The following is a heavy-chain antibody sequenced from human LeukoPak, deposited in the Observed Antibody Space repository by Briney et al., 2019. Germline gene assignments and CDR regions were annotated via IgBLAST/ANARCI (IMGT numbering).Heavy chain of an antibody. V-gene: IGHV3-30*03. D-gene: IGHD6-19*01. CDR3: ARAGRQWVVGYFDY. CDR1: GFTFSSYG. Sequence: GRSLRLSCAASGFTFSSYGMHWVRQAPGKGLDWVAVISYDGSNKYADSVKGRFTISRDNSKNTLYLQMNSLRAEDMAVYYCARAGRQWVVGYFDYWGQGTLVSVSS. J-gene: IGHJ4*02. CDR2: ISYDGSNK.